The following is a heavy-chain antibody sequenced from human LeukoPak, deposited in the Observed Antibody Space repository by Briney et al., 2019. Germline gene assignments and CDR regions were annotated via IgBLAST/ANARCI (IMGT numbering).Heavy chain of an antibody. Sequence: SKTLSLTCTVSGVSIVRHYWIWIRQPPGKGREWIGHISYGGSTNYNPSLKSRVTISVDTSKNEVSLRLSSVTAADTAVYYCARDGEGDEGWDYWGQGTLVTVSS. J-gene: IGHJ4*02. CDR2: ISYGGST. V-gene: IGHV4-59*11. CDR1: GVSIVRHY. CDR3: ARDGEGDEGWDY. D-gene: IGHD7-27*01.